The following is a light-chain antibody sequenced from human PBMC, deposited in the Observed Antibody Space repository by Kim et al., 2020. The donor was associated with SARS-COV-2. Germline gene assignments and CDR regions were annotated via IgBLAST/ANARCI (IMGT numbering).Light chain of an antibody. CDR1: NIGSKS. Sequence: SYELTQPPSVSVAPGKTARIACGGSNIGSKSVHWYQQKPGQAPVLVIYDNSDWPSGIPERISGSNSGNTATLIISRVEAGDEADYYCQVWDSGSDHYNYVFGAGTKVTV. CDR2: DNS. CDR3: QVWDSGSDHYNYV. V-gene: IGLV3-21*04. J-gene: IGLJ1*01.